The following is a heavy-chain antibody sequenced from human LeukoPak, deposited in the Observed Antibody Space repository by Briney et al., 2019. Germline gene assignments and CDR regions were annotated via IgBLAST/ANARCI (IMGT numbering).Heavy chain of an antibody. CDR3: SSQISRGGN. CDR2: ITPDGSST. D-gene: IGHD3-16*01. J-gene: IGHJ4*02. Sequence: GGPLRLSCAASGFSFSTYWMHWVRQVPGKGPEWVSHITPDGSSTNSADSVKGRFTISRDNAKNTLYLQMNSLRAEDTAVYYCSSQISRGGNWGQGTLVTVSS. CDR1: GFSFSTYW. V-gene: IGHV3-74*01.